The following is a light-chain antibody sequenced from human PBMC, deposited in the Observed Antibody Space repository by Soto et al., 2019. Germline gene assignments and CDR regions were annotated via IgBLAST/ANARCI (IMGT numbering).Light chain of an antibody. J-gene: IGLJ2*01. CDR3: SSYTSITTLV. CDR2: DVS. Sequence: QSVLTQPASVSGSPGQSITISCTGTSSDVGGYNYVSWYQQHPGKAPKLMIYDVSNRPSGVSNRFSGSKSGNTASLTISGLQAEDEADYYCSSYTSITTLVFGGGTKVTVL. CDR1: SSDVGGYNY. V-gene: IGLV2-14*01.